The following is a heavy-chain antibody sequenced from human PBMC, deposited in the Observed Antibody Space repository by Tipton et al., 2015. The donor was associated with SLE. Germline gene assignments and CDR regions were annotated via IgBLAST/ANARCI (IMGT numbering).Heavy chain of an antibody. CDR3: ARGKLELYFKH. D-gene: IGHD1-7*01. CDR1: GGSISSGGYY. J-gene: IGHJ1*01. CDR2: IYYSGST. V-gene: IGHV4-31*03. Sequence: LRLSCTVSGGSISSGGYYWSWIRQHPGKGLEWIGYIYYSGSTYYNPSLKSRVTISMDTSRNQYSLKLSSVTAADTAVYYCARGKLELYFKHWGQGTLVTVSS.